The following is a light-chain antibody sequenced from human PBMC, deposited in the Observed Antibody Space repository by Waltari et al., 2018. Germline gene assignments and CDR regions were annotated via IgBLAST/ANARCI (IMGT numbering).Light chain of an antibody. CDR1: QYTNIY. V-gene: IGKV1-39*01. CDR2: AAS. CDR3: QQSYSHPQT. J-gene: IGKJ2*01. Sequence: DIQMTQSPTSLSAFVGDSVTITCRASQYTNIYINWYQQKQGNAPKLVIYAASTLQSGVPSRFSGSGYGTDFTLTISSLQPEDFANYYCQQSYSHPQTFGQGTKLEI.